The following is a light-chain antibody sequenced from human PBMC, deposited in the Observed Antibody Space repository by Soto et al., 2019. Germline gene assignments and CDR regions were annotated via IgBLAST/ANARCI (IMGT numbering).Light chain of an antibody. CDR2: EVS. CDR3: SSYAGSNNLV. V-gene: IGLV2-8*01. CDR1: SSDVGGYNY. Sequence: QSVLTQPPSASGSPGQSVTISCTGTSSDVGGYNYVSWYQQHPDKAPKLMIYEVSKRPSGVPDRFSGSKSGNTASLTVSGFQAEDEADYYCSSYAGSNNLVFGGGTTLTVL. J-gene: IGLJ2*01.